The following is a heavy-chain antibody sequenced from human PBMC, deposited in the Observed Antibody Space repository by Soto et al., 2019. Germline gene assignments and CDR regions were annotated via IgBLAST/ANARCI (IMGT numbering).Heavy chain of an antibody. D-gene: IGHD6-6*01. CDR1: GGSISSYY. CDR3: ARDLAARRGDWFDP. J-gene: IGHJ5*02. CDR2: IYTSGST. V-gene: IGHV4-4*07. Sequence: SETLSLTCTVSGGSISSYYWSWIRQPAGKGLEWIGRIYTSGSTNYNPSLKSRVTMSVDTSKNLFSLKLSSVTAADTAVYYCARDLAARRGDWFDPWGQGTLVTVSS.